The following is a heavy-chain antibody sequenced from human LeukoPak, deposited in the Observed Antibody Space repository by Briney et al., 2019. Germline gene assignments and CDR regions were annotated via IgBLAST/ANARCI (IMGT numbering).Heavy chain of an antibody. V-gene: IGHV3-30*18. J-gene: IGHJ5*02. CDR2: ISYDGSNK. Sequence: GRSLRLSCAASGFTFSGYGMHWVRQAPGKGLEWVAVISYDGSNKYYADSVKGRFTISRDNSKNTLYLQMNSLRAEDTAVYYCAKEDSSSYHWGQGTLVTVSS. CDR3: AKEDSSSYH. CDR1: GFTFSGYG. D-gene: IGHD6-13*01.